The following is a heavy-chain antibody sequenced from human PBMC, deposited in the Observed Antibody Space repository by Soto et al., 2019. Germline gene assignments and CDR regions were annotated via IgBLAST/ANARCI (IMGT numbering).Heavy chain of an antibody. Sequence: EVQLVESGGGLVQSGGSLRLSCAASGFTFSSYWMHWVRQAPGKGLVWVSRIKGDGISTNYADSVKGRFTISRDNAKDTVFLQMNGLSADGTAVYSCARGAMGNYYNDYWGQGTLVTVSS. D-gene: IGHD3-10*01. CDR1: GFTFSSYW. CDR2: IKGDGIST. V-gene: IGHV3-74*01. CDR3: ARGAMGNYYNDY. J-gene: IGHJ4*02.